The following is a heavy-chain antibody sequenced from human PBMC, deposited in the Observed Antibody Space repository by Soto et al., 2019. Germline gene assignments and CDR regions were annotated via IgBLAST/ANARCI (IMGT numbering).Heavy chain of an antibody. CDR3: ARQSRPEHLLWFGELSSEGWFDP. D-gene: IGHD3-10*01. J-gene: IGHJ5*02. CDR1: GGSISSSSYY. Sequence: QLQLQESGPGLVKPSETLSLTCTVSGGSISSSSYYWGWIRQPPGKGLEWIGSIYYSGSTYYNPSLKSRVPISVDTSQNQFSLPLSSVTAADTAVYYCARQSRPEHLLWFGELSSEGWFDPWGQGTLVTVSS. V-gene: IGHV4-39*01. CDR2: IYYSGST.